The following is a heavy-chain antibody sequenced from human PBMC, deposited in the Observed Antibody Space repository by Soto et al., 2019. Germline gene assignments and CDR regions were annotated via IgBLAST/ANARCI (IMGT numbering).Heavy chain of an antibody. J-gene: IGHJ1*01. V-gene: IGHV1-8*01. Sequence: APVKVSCKASGNTNTSYDGSCGLQNTGHGLEWMGWINPNSGNIGYAQKFQGRVTMTRDTAIRTAYMEVSRLRSDDTAVYYCARGRASGSYYLLGNRGQVTLVTVSS. CDR2: INPNSGNI. D-gene: IGHD3-10*01. CDR3: ARGRASGSYYLLGN. CDR1: GNTNTSYD.